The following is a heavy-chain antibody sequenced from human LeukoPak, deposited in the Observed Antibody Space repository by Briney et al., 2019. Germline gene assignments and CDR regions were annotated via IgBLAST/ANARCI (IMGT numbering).Heavy chain of an antibody. CDR2: ISSSGSTI. V-gene: IGHV3-48*03. CDR3: ARPNYYGSGSYSSFAFDI. J-gene: IGHJ3*02. D-gene: IGHD3-10*01. CDR1: GFTLSSYE. Sequence: PGGSLRLSCAASGFTLSSYEMNWVRQAPGKGLEWVSYISSSGSTIYYADSVKGRFTISRDNAKNSLYLQMNSLRAEDTAVYYCARPNYYGSGSYSSFAFDIWGQGTMVTVSS.